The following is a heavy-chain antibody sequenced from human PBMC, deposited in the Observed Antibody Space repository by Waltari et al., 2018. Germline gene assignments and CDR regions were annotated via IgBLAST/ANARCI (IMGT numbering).Heavy chain of an antibody. D-gene: IGHD4-17*01. Sequence: EVQLVESGGGLVQPGGSLRLSCAASAFTFSSYSMNWVRQAPGKGLERVSYSSSSSSTIYYAVSLKGRVTISRDDAENSLYLQMTSLRAEDTAVYYGARTLRGYFDYRGQGSLVTVSS. J-gene: IGHJ4*02. CDR2: SSSSSSTI. CDR1: AFTFSSYS. CDR3: ARTLRGYFDY. V-gene: IGHV3-48*04.